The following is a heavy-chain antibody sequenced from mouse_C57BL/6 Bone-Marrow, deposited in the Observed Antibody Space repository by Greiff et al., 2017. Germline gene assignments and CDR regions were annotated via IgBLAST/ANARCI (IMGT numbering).Heavy chain of an antibody. CDR3: SSYGRAWVAY. Sequence: VQLQQSGPELVKPGASVKISCKASGYAFSSPWMNWVKQRPGKGLEWIGRIYPGDGDTNYNGKFKGKATLTADNSSSTAYMQLSSLTSEDSAVXFCSSYGRAWVAYWGQGTLVTVSA. CDR2: IYPGDGDT. D-gene: IGHD1-1*01. CDR1: GYAFSSPW. V-gene: IGHV1-82*01. J-gene: IGHJ3*01.